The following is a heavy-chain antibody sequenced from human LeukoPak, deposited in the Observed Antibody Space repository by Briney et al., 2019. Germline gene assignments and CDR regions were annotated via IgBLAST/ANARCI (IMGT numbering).Heavy chain of an antibody. D-gene: IGHD5-18*01. V-gene: IGHV3-21*01. Sequence: NPGGSLRLSCAASGFTFSSYSMNWVRQAPGKGPEWVSSISSSSSYIYYADSVKGRFTISRDNAKNSLYLQMNSLRAEDTAVYYCARVPVGYSYGSDYWGQGTLVTVSS. CDR2: ISSSSSYI. J-gene: IGHJ4*02. CDR3: ARVPVGYSYGSDY. CDR1: GFTFSSYS.